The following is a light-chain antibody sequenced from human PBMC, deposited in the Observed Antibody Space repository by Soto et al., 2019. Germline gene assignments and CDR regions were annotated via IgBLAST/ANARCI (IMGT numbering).Light chain of an antibody. CDR1: SSDVGGYNY. V-gene: IGLV2-8*01. Sequence: QSALTQPPSASGSPGQSVTISCTGSSSDVGGYNYVSWYQQHPGKAPKLMIYEVSKRPSGVPDRLSGSKSGNTASLTVSGLQAEDDAEYYCSSYGGSNTVVFGGGTKVTVL. CDR2: EVS. CDR3: SSYGGSNTVV. J-gene: IGLJ2*01.